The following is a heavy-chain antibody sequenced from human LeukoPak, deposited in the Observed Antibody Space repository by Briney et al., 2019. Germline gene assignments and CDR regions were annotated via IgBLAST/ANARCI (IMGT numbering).Heavy chain of an antibody. CDR2: IYYSGST. Sequence: PSETLPLTCTVSGGSISSHYWSWIRQPPGKGLEWIGYIYYSGSTNYNPSLKSRVTISVDTSKNQFSLRLSSVTAADTAVYYCARGEGAYSSDSFDYWGQGTLVCVSS. CDR1: GGSISSHY. D-gene: IGHD6-25*01. J-gene: IGHJ4*02. CDR3: ARGEGAYSSDSFDY. V-gene: IGHV4-59*11.